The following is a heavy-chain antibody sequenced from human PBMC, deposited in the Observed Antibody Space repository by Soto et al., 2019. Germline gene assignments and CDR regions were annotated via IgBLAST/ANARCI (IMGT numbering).Heavy chain of an antibody. V-gene: IGHV2-5*01. Sequence: QITLEESGPTLVKPTRTLTLTCTFSGFSLTSSGVGVGWIRQPPGKALEWLALTYWNGNDRYSPSLRRRLAIKKATSENQVVLTMTNMDPVDTATYYCAHSGGGYDNSGDYFDYWGQGILVTVSS. CDR1: GFSLTSSGVG. J-gene: IGHJ4*02. CDR2: TYWNGND. CDR3: AHSGGGYDNSGDYFDY. D-gene: IGHD5-12*01.